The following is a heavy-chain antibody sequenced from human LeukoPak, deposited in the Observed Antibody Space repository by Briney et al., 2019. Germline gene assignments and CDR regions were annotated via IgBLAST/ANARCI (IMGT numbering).Heavy chain of an antibody. CDR2: IYYNGTA. CDR1: GDSISRDD. J-gene: IGHJ4*02. Sequence: PSETLSLTCTASGDSISRDDWSWIRQPPGEGLEWIGHIYYNGTANYNPSLKSRVTISLDTSKNQFSLKLTSFTAADTSVYFCARGRHFAGSITGLSFYFDFWGQGTLVTVSS. D-gene: IGHD1-20*01. CDR3: ARGRHFAGSITGLSFYFDF. V-gene: IGHV4-59*01.